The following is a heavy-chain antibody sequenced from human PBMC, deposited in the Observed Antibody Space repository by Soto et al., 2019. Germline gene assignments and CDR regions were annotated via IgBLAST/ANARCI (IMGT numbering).Heavy chain of an antibody. CDR1: GCSISSSSYY. CDR2: IYYSGST. J-gene: IGHJ5*02. V-gene: IGHV4-39*01. CDR3: ATSNWFDP. Sequence: SETLSLTCTFSGCSISSSSYYWGWIRQPPGKGLEWIGYIYYSGSTYYNPSLKSRVTISVDTSKNQFSLKLNSVTAADTAVYYCATSNWFDPWGQGTLVTSPQ.